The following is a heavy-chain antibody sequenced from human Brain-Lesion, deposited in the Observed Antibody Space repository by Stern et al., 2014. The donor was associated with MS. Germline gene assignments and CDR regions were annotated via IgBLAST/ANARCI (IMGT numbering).Heavy chain of an antibody. V-gene: IGHV5-51*03. D-gene: IGHD5-12*01. CDR3: ARSPATPSGYDRFDY. J-gene: IGHJ4*02. Sequence: EVQLVESGAEVKKPGESLKISCEASGYLFDDYWIGWVRQMSGRGLELVAIIFPRDSNTRYSPSVQGPVTISAHKSISPAHLPWSPLKASDPAMYSWARSPATPSGYDRFDYWGQGALVTVSS. CDR1: GYLFDDYW. CDR2: IFPRDSNT.